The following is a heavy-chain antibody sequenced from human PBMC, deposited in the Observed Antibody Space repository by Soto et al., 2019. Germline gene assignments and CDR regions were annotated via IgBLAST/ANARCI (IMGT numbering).Heavy chain of an antibody. CDR3: ARDRMDTAMVTGLSSNWFDP. D-gene: IGHD5-18*01. Sequence: GASVKVSCKASGGTFSSYTISWVRQAPGQGLEWMGRIIPILGIANYAQKFQGRVTITADKSTSTAYMELSSLRSEDTAVYYCARDRMDTAMVTGLSSNWFDPWGQGTLVTVSS. J-gene: IGHJ5*02. V-gene: IGHV1-69*04. CDR2: IIPILGIA. CDR1: GGTFSSYT.